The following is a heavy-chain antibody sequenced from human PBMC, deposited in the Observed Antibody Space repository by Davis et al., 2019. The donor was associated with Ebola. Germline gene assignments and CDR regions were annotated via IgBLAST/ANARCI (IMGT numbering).Heavy chain of an antibody. CDR1: GYSISRGHY. CDR3: ARDPRGSFGSGRGYYYYGMNV. Sequence: PSETLSLTCAVSGYSISRGHYWRWIWQPPRKGLEWIGSIYHSGSTYYNPSLKSRVTILVDTSKNQFSLKLSSVTAADTAVYYCARDPRGSFGSGRGYYYYGMNVWGQGTTVTVSS. V-gene: IGHV4-38-2*02. D-gene: IGHD3-10*01. CDR2: IYHSGST. J-gene: IGHJ6*02.